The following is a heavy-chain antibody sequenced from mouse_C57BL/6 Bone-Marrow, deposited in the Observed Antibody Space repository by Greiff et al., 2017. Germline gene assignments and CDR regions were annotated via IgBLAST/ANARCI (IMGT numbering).Heavy chain of an antibody. J-gene: IGHJ1*03. CDR1: GYAFTNYL. Sequence: QVQLQQSGAELVRPGPSVKVSCKASGYAFTNYLIEWVKQRPGQGLEWIGVINPGSGGTNYNEKFKGKATLTADQSSSTASMQLSSLTSEDSAVYFCARRMIYWYFDVCGTGTTVTVSS. D-gene: IGHD2-3*01. CDR3: ARRMIYWYFDV. V-gene: IGHV1-54*01. CDR2: INPGSGGT.